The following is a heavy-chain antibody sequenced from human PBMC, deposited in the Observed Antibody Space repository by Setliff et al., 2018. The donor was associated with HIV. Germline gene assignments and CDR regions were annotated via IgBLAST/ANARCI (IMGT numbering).Heavy chain of an antibody. J-gene: IGHJ4*02. Sequence: GGSLRLSCATSGFTFSDFYMAWVRQAAGRGLEWVAYSSGCGTIYYADSVKGRFTISRDNAKNSVFLQMNSLRVDDTAVYYCAASRGFLVQADWGQGTLVTVSS. CDR1: GFTFSDFY. D-gene: IGHD2-2*01. CDR2: SSGCGTI. V-gene: IGHV3-11*04. CDR3: AASRGFLVQAD.